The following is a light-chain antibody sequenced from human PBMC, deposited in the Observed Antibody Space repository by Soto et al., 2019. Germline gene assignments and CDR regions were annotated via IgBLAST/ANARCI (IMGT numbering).Light chain of an antibody. V-gene: IGLV1-51*01. CDR2: DNN. CDR3: GTWYSGLCAVV. J-gene: IGLJ2*01. CDR1: SCNIGNNY. Sequence: QSVLTQPPSVSAAPGQKVTISCSGSSCNIGNNYVSWYQQLPGTAPKLLIYDNNNRPSAIPDRFSGSKSGTSATLGITGLQTGDEADYYCGTWYSGLCAVVFGGGTKVTVL.